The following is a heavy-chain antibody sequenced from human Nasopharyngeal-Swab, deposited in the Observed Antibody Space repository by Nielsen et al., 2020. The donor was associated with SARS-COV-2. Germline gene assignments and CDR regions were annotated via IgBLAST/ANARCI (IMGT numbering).Heavy chain of an antibody. D-gene: IGHD3-22*01. V-gene: IGHV1-69*13. J-gene: IGHJ6*02. Sequence: SVKVSCKASGGTFSSYAISWVRQAPGQGLEWMGGIIPIFGTANYAQKFQGRVTITADESTSTAYMELSSLRSEDTAVYYCARVTPDYYDSSGYYYYYYGMDVWGQGTMVTVSS. CDR3: ARVTPDYYDSSGYYYYYYGMDV. CDR2: IIPIFGTA. CDR1: GGTFSSYA.